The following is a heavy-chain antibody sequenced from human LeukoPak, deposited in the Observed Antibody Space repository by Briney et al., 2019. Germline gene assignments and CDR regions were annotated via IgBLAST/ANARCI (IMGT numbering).Heavy chain of an antibody. CDR1: GGSISSSNW. D-gene: IGHD2-15*01. CDR2: IYHSGST. J-gene: IGHJ5*02. Sequence: SGTLSLTCAVSGGSISSSNWWSWVRQPPGKGLEWIGEIYHSGSTNYNPSLKSRVTISVDKSKNQFSLKLSSVTAADTAVYYCARVGVAATSGGENWFDPWGQGTLVTVSS. V-gene: IGHV4-4*02. CDR3: ARVGVAATSGGENWFDP.